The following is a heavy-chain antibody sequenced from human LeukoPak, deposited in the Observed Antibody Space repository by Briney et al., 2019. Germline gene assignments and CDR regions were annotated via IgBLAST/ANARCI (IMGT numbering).Heavy chain of an antibody. CDR1: GYAFRNYA. J-gene: IGHJ4*02. Sequence: ASVKVSCKGFGYAFRNYAVVWVRQTPRQGLEWMGWISPHNGGTQYSQNLQGRITMTTDAPTSTAYMELRSLTSDDTAVYYCVRVWDYSPRGRLDFWGQGTLVSVSS. CDR3: VRVWDYSPRGRLDF. D-gene: IGHD4-11*01. V-gene: IGHV1-18*01. CDR2: ISPHNGGT.